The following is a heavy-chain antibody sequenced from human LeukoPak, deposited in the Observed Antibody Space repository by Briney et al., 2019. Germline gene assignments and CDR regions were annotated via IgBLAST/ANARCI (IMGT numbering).Heavy chain of an antibody. CDR2: IYPADSDI. J-gene: IGHJ5*02. CDR3: ARQEYCSGGSCYTWFDP. Sequence: GESLKISRKGSGYSINNYRIGWVRQMPGKGLEWMGIIYPADSDIRYSPSFQGQVTISADKSISTAYLQWSSLKASDTAMYYCARQEYCSGGSCYTWFDPWGQGTLVIVSS. V-gene: IGHV5-51*01. D-gene: IGHD2-15*01. CDR1: GYSINNYR.